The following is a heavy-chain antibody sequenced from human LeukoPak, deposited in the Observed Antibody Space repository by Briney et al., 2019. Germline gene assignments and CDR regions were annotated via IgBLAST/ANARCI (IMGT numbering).Heavy chain of an antibody. Sequence: GGSLRLSCAASGFTSSSYWMSWVRQAPGKRLEWVGTIKQDGSQKYYMDSVKGRVTISRDNAKNSVDLQMNSLRAEDTAVYYCARENDGFDLWGQGTMVTVSS. J-gene: IGHJ3*01. V-gene: IGHV3-7*04. CDR1: GFTSSSYW. CDR2: IKQDGSQK. CDR3: ARENDGFDL.